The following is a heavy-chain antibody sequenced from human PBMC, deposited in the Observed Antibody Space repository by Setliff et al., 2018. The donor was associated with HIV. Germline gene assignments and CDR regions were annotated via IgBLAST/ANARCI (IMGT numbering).Heavy chain of an antibody. CDR3: AKAQPYRD. V-gene: IGHV3-23*01. CDR1: GFTFSSYA. J-gene: IGHJ4*02. CDR2: ISRSADTT. Sequence: QPGGSLRLSCAASGFTFSSYAMAWVRQAPGKGLEWVSAISRSADTTYYADSVKGRFTISRDDSKNTVYLQMNSLRAEDTAVYYCAKAQPYRDWGQGTLVTVSS. D-gene: IGHD6-13*01.